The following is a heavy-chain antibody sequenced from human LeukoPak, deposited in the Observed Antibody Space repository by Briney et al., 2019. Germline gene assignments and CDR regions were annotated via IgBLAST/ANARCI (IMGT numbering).Heavy chain of an antibody. CDR1: GFTFSNAW. J-gene: IGHJ4*02. V-gene: IGHV3-15*01. Sequence: GGSLRLSCAASGFTFSNAWMSWVRQAPGKGLEWVGRIKSKTDGGTTDYAAPVKGRFTISRDDSKNTLYLQMNSLKTEDTAVYYCTTGLPMLRGELDYWGQGTLVTVSS. D-gene: IGHD3-10*01. CDR2: IKSKTDGGTT. CDR3: TTGLPMLRGELDY.